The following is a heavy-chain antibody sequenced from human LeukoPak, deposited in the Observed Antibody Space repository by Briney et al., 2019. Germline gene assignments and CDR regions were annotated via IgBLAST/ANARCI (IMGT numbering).Heavy chain of an antibody. D-gene: IGHD2-15*01. Sequence: GGALRLSCAASGFTSSSYGMHWVRQAPGKRLEGVAFKRYDGSNKYYADSVKGRFTISRDNSKNTLYLQMNSLRAEDTAVYYCAKDQRRYCSGGSCVLDYWGQGTLVTVSS. V-gene: IGHV3-30*02. J-gene: IGHJ4*02. CDR2: KRYDGSNK. CDR3: AKDQRRYCSGGSCVLDY. CDR1: GFTSSSYG.